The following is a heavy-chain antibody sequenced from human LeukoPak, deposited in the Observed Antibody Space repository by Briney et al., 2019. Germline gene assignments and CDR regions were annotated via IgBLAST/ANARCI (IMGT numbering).Heavy chain of an antibody. CDR1: GYTFTGEF. Sequence: ASVRVSCKASGYTFTGEFMHWLRQGPGQGLEWMGWINPNSGATHYAQKFQGRIIMTRDTSISTAYMELSRLTSDDTAICYCARAWITATTSFDYWGQGTLVTVSS. CDR2: INPNSGAT. J-gene: IGHJ4*02. CDR3: ARAWITATTSFDY. D-gene: IGHD1-7*01. V-gene: IGHV1-2*02.